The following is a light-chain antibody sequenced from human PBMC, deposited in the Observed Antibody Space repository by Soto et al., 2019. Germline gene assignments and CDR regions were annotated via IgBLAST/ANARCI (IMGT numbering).Light chain of an antibody. CDR1: QTVRNNY. CDR3: QHYAHNSPIT. V-gene: IGKV3-20*01. J-gene: IGKJ5*01. CDR2: GAS. Sequence: EFVLTQSPGTLSLSPGERATLSCRASQTVRNNYLAWYQQKPGQAPRLLISGASSRATGIPDRFSGSGSGTDFTLTISRLEPEDFALYYCQHYAHNSPITFGQGTRLEIK.